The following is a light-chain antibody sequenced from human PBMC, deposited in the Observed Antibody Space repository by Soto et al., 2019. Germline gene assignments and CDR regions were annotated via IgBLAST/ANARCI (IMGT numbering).Light chain of an antibody. Sequence: QSALTQPASVSGSPGQSITISCTGTSGDVGTYDFVSWYQQYPGKAPKLIINDDTKRPSGVSNRFSGSKSGNTASLTISGLQAEDEADYYCCSYAGRSTWVFGGGTKLTVL. CDR3: CSYAGRSTWV. V-gene: IGLV2-23*01. CDR1: SGDVGTYDF. J-gene: IGLJ3*02. CDR2: DDT.